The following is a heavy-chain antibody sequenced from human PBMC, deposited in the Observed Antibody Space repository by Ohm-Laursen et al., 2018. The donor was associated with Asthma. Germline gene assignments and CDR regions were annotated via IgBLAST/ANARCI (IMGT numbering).Heavy chain of an antibody. CDR2: ISSGSDII. CDR1: GFTFSNAW. CDR3: ARAPDYFSLFDS. Sequence: SLRLSCAASGFTFSNAWMSWVRQAPGKGPEWLSFISSGSDIIHYADSVEGRFTISRDNAKNSLYLQMKSLRVEDTAVYYCARAPDYFSLFDSWGQGTLVTVSS. V-gene: IGHV3-11*04. J-gene: IGHJ4*02. D-gene: IGHD1-14*01.